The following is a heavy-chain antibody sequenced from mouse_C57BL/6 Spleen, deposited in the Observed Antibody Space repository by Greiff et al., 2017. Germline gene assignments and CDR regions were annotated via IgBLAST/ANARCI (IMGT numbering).Heavy chain of an antibody. D-gene: IGHD1-1*01. CDR2: FYPGSGSI. CDR1: GYTFTEYT. J-gene: IGHJ2*01. V-gene: IGHV1-62-2*01. Sequence: QVQLKQSGAELVKPGASVKLSCKASGYTFTEYTIHWVKQRSGQGLEWIGWFYPGSGSIKYNEKFKDKATLTADKSSSTVYMELSRLTSEDSAVYFCARHEDGENYYGSSPYYFDYWGQGTTLTVSS. CDR3: ARHEDGENYYGSSPYYFDY.